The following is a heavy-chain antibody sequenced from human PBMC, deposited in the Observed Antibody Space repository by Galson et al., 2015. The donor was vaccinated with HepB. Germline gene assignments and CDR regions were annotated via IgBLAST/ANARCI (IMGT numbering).Heavy chain of an antibody. CDR3: VRQISSSRSQFDY. J-gene: IGHJ4*02. D-gene: IGHD6-13*01. CDR2: IKPDGSEK. V-gene: IGHV3-7*01. CDR1: GFTFSSYW. Sequence: SLRLSCAASGFTFSSYWMSWVRQAPGKGLEWLGNIKPDGSEKNHVDSVKGRFTVSRDNAENSLYLQMNSLRAGDTAVYYCVRQISSSRSQFDYWGQGTLVTVSS.